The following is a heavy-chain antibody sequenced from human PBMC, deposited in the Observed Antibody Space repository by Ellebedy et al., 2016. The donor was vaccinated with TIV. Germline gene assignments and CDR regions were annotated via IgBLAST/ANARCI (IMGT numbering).Heavy chain of an antibody. CDR2: INQDGSVD. J-gene: IGHJ4*02. CDR1: ELTYW. V-gene: IGHV3-7*01. Sequence: GGSLRLXXGTSELTYWMNWVRQAPGTGLEWVASINQDGSVDHYVDSVKGRFTISRDNAKNSLYLQMSSLRAEDTAVYYCVREGIGGFDHWGQGTLVTVSS. CDR3: VREGIGGFDH. D-gene: IGHD2-15*01.